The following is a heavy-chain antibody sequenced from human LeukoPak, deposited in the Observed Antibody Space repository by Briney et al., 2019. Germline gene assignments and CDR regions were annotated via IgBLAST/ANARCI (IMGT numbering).Heavy chain of an antibody. CDR2: ISSRSDYI. CDR1: GFTFSLYS. D-gene: IGHD3-16*02. J-gene: IGHJ4*02. CDR3: ARDRMYYDYVWGSYRYTHYFDY. V-gene: IGHV3-21*01. Sequence: GGSLRLSCAASGFTFSLYSMNWVRQAPGKGLEWVSSISSRSDYIYYADSVKGRFTISRDNAKNSLYLQMNSLRAEDTAVYYCARDRMYYDYVWGSYRYTHYFDYWGQGTLVTVSS.